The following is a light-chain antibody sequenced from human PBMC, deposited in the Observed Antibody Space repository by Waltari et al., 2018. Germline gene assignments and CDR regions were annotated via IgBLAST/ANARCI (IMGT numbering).Light chain of an antibody. CDR1: SGHSTYT. CDR2: VNSDGTH. CDR3: QTWGTGTVV. V-gene: IGLV4-69*01. Sequence: QLVLTQSPSASASLGASVKLTCTLRSGHSTYTIAWHQQQPEKGPRYLMRVNSDGTHSKGDGIPDRFSGSTSGGERHLTISSLQSEDEADYYCQTWGTGTVVFGGGTKLTVL. J-gene: IGLJ2*01.